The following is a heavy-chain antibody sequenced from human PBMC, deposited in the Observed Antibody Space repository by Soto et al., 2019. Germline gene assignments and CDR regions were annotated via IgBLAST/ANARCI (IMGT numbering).Heavy chain of an antibody. CDR1: GGTFISYA. CDR3: ARDTSLYSNRPDDACDI. V-gene: IGHV1-69*06. CDR2: IIPIFGTA. J-gene: IGHJ3*02. D-gene: IGHD6-13*01. Sequence: ASVKVSCKASGGTFISYAITWVRQAPGEGLEWMGGIIPIFGTANYAQKFQGRVTITADKSTSTAYMELSSLRSEDTAVYYCARDTSLYSNRPDDACDIWGKGKMVTVS.